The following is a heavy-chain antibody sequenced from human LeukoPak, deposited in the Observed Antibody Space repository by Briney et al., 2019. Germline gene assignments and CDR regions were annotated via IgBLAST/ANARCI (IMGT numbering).Heavy chain of an antibody. CDR3: ARVVYDFWSGYWLGAFDI. CDR1: GGSISSYY. V-gene: IGHV4-59*07. J-gene: IGHJ3*02. CDR2: IYYSGST. Sequence: SDTLSLTHTVAGGSISSYYWSWIRQHPGKGLEWIGYIYYSGSTNYNPSLESRVTISVDTSKNQFCLKLSSVTAADTAVYYCARVVYDFWSGYWLGAFDIWGQGTMVTVSS. D-gene: IGHD3-3*01.